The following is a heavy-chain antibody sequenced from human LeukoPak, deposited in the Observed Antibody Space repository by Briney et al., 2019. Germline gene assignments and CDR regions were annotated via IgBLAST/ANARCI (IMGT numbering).Heavy chain of an antibody. D-gene: IGHD3-22*01. Sequence: GGSLRLSCAASGFTFSSYSMNWVRQAPGKGLEWVSYISSSSSTIYYADSVKGRFTISRDNSKNTLYLQMNSLRAEDTAVYYCAKVLQYYYDSSGPLLGYFDYWGQGTLVTVSS. CDR3: AKVLQYYYDSSGPLLGYFDY. J-gene: IGHJ4*02. CDR2: ISSSSSTI. V-gene: IGHV3-48*01. CDR1: GFTFSSYS.